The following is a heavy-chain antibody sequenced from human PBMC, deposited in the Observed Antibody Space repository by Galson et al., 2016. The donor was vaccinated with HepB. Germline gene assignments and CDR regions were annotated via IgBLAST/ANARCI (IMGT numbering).Heavy chain of an antibody. CDR1: GIPLSDYY. J-gene: IGHJ4*02. V-gene: IGHV3-11*04. Sequence: SLRLSCAASGIPLSDYYMSWIRQAPGKGLEWISYISSSGGAIYYADSVKGRFTISRDNAKKSLFLQMNNLRAEDTAGYYCARDLRPPDYWGQGTLVTVSS. CDR2: ISSSGGAI. CDR3: ARDLRPPDY.